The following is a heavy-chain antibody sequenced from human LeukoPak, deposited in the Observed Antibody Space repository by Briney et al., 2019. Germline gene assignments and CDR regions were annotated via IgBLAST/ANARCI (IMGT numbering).Heavy chain of an antibody. V-gene: IGHV3-30*04. CDR2: ISYDGSNE. Sequence: GGSLRLSCAASGFTFSTFTMHWVRQAPGKGLNLVAVISYDGSNEYYADSVKGRFTISRDNSRNTLDLQMNSLRPEDTAVYYCAKSYYDFWTGYPSDAFDIWGQGTMDTVSS. J-gene: IGHJ3*02. D-gene: IGHD3-3*01. CDR3: AKSYYDFWTGYPSDAFDI. CDR1: GFTFSTFT.